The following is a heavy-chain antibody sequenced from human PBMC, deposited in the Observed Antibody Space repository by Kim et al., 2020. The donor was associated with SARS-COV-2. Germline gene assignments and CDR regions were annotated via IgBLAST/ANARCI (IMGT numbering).Heavy chain of an antibody. Sequence: GGSLRLSCAASGFTFDDYAMHWVRQAPGKGLEWVSGISWNSGRIGYADSVKGRFTISRDNAKNSLYLQMNSLRAEDTALYYCTKDMRSSWSGYIPPYYYYGMDAWGQGTTVTVSS. CDR2: ISWNSGRI. CDR1: GFTFDDYA. J-gene: IGHJ6*02. V-gene: IGHV3-9*01. D-gene: IGHD3-3*01. CDR3: TKDMRSSWSGYIPPYYYYGMDA.